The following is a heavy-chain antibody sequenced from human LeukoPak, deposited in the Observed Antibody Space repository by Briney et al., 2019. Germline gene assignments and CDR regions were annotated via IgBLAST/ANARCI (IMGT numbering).Heavy chain of an antibody. CDR2: IYSGGST. Sequence: QPGGSLRLSCAASGFTVSSNYMSWVRLAPGKGLEWVSVIYSGGSTYYADSVKGRFTISRDNSKNTLYLQMNSLRAEDTAVYYCARGILPNWFDPWGQGTLVTVSS. CDR3: ARGILPNWFDP. CDR1: GFTVSSNY. V-gene: IGHV3-53*01. J-gene: IGHJ5*02. D-gene: IGHD3-9*01.